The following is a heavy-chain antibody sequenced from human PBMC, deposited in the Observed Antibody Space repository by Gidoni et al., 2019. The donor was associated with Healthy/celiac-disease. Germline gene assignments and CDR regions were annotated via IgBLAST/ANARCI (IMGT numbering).Heavy chain of an antibody. CDR3: ARVLSSGYPETYYFDY. CDR2: IYYSGST. CDR1: GRSISSYY. V-gene: IGHV4-59*01. J-gene: IGHJ4*02. D-gene: IGHD3-22*01. Sequence: QVQLQESGPGLVKPSETLSLTCTVSGRSISSYYWSWIRPPPGKGLEWIGYIYYSGSTTYNPSLKSRVTISVDTSKNQFSLKLSSVTAADTAVYYCARVLSSGYPETYYFDYWGQGTLVTVSS.